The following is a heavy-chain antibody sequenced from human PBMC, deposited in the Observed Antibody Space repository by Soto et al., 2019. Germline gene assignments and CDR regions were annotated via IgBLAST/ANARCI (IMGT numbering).Heavy chain of an antibody. J-gene: IGHJ4*02. CDR3: ARDLFDS. CDR1: GFSFSNYR. Sequence: EVQIVEAGGGLVKPGGSLRLSCEVSGFSFSNYRMKWVRQAPGKGLEWVSSISSSSSFIYYAESVKGRFTISRDNAKNSLYLQMNSLIVEDTAVYYCARDLFDSWGQGTLVTVSS. V-gene: IGHV3-21*01. CDR2: ISSSSSFI.